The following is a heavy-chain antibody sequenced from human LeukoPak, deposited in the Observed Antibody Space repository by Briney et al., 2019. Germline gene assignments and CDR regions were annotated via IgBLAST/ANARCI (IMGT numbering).Heavy chain of an antibody. CDR1: GYSFSTYW. CDR3: ARQRQQLVHIDY. Sequence: GESLKISCKGSGYSFSTYWIGWVRQMPGKGLEWMGIIYPDDSDTRYSPSFQGQVTISADKSISTAYLQWSSLKASDTAMYYCARQRQQLVHIDYWGQGTLVTVSS. V-gene: IGHV5-51*01. D-gene: IGHD6-13*01. CDR2: IYPDDSDT. J-gene: IGHJ4*02.